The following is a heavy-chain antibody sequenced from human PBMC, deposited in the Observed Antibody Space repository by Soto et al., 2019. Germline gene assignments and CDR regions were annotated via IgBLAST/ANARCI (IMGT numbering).Heavy chain of an antibody. J-gene: IGHJ5*02. CDR2: IYHSGST. CDR3: ARDLSLSVVVTDWFDP. D-gene: IGHD2-21*02. V-gene: IGHV4-38-2*02. Sequence: SETLSLTXAVSGYSISSGYYWGWIRQPPGKGLEWIGSIYHSGSTYYNPSLKSRVTISVDTSKNQFSLKLSSVTAADTAVYYCARDLSLSVVVTDWFDPWGQGTLVTVSS. CDR1: GYSISSGYY.